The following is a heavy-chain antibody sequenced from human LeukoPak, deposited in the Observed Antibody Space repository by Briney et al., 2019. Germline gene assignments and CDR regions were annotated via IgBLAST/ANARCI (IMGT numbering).Heavy chain of an antibody. D-gene: IGHD3-10*01. J-gene: IGHJ4*02. CDR3: AKDLGGSGSWYCFDY. CDR1: GFTFDDYA. Sequence: GGSLRLSCAASGFTFDDYAMHWVRQAPGKGLEWVSGISWNSGSIGYADSVKGRFTISRDNAKNSLYLQMNSLRAEDTALYYCAKDLGGSGSWYCFDYWGQGTLVTVSS. CDR2: ISWNSGSI. V-gene: IGHV3-9*01.